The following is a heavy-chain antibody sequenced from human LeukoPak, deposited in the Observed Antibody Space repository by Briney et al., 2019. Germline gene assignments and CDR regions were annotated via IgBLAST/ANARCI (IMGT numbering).Heavy chain of an antibody. D-gene: IGHD3-3*01. CDR2: IRYDGSNK. J-gene: IGHJ4*02. Sequence: GGSLRLSCAASGFTFSSYGMHWVRQAPGKGLEWVAFIRYDGSNKYYADSVKGRFTISRDNAKNSLYLQMNSLRAEDTAVYYCARDRNTDFWSGYYTNYFDYWGQGTLVTVSS. CDR1: GFTFSSYG. CDR3: ARDRNTDFWSGYYTNYFDY. V-gene: IGHV3-30*02.